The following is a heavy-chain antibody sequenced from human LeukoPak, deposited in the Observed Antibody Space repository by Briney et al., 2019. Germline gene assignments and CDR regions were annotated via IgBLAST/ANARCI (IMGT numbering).Heavy chain of an antibody. Sequence: HGESLKISCKGSGYSFTSYWIGWVHQMPGKGLEWMGIIYPSDSDTRYSPSFQGQVTISADKSINTAYLQWSSLKASDTAMYYCARHEGSGAVAGTNYFDYWGQGTLVTVSS. CDR1: GYSFTSYW. CDR3: ARHEGSGAVAGTNYFDY. D-gene: IGHD6-19*01. J-gene: IGHJ4*02. V-gene: IGHV5-51*07. CDR2: IYPSDSDT.